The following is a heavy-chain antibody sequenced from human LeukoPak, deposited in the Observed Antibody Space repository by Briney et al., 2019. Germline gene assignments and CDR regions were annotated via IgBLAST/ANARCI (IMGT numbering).Heavy chain of an antibody. CDR2: IYYSGST. CDR3: ARAVLDTDAFDI. CDR1: GGSISSSFYY. V-gene: IGHV4-39*07. Sequence: SETLSLTCTVSGGSISSSFYYWGWIRQPPGKGLEWIGSIYYSGSTYYNPSLKSRVTISVDTSKNQFSLKLSSETAADTAVYHCARAVLDTDAFDIWGQGTMVTVSS. D-gene: IGHD3/OR15-3a*01. J-gene: IGHJ3*02.